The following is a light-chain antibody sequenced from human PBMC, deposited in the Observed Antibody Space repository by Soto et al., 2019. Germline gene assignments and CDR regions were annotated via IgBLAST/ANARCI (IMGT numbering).Light chain of an antibody. J-gene: IGKJ5*01. CDR1: QSVNSF. V-gene: IGKV3-11*01. CDR2: DAS. CDR3: QQRSSWPVT. Sequence: EIVLTQSPATLSLSPGERATISCRASQSVNSFLAWYQQKPGQAPRLLIYDASNRATGIPARFSGSGSETDLTLTISSPETEDFAVYYCQQRSSWPVTFGQGTRLEIK.